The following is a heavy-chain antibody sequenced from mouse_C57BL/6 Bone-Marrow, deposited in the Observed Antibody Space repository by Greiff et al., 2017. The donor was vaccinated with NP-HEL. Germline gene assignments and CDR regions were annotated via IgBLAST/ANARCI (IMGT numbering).Heavy chain of an antibody. CDR3: ARGITTVGYFDV. CDR1: GYAFTNYL. D-gene: IGHD1-1*01. J-gene: IGHJ1*03. CDR2: INPGSGGT. Sequence: VQLVESGAELVRPGTSVKVSCKASGYAFTNYLIEWVKQRPGQGLEWIGVINPGSGGTNYNEKFKGKATLTADKSSSTAYMQLSSLTSEDSAVYFCARGITTVGYFDVWGTGTTVTVSS. V-gene: IGHV1-54*01.